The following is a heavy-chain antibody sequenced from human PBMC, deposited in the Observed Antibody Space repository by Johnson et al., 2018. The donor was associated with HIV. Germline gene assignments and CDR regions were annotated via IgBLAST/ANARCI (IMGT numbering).Heavy chain of an antibody. J-gene: IGHJ3*02. Sequence: VITYDGSSTSYAESVKGRFTISRDNSKNPLHLQMNSLRAEDTAVYYCAKSGYSGSYDRMGAFDIWGQGTMVTVSS. D-gene: IGHD1-26*01. V-gene: IGHV3-30*01. CDR3: AKSGYSGSYDRMGAFDI. CDR2: ITYDGSST.